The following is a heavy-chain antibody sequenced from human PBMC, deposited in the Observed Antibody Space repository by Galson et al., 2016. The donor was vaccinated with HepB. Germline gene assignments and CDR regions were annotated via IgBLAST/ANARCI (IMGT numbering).Heavy chain of an antibody. CDR2: ISWNSGRI. J-gene: IGHJ4*02. D-gene: IGHD3-22*01. CDR1: GFTFDDYA. V-gene: IGHV3-9*01. CDR3: AREADFYDSTGYFPPFAY. Sequence: SLRLSCAASGFTFDDYAMHWVRQVPGKGLEWVSGISWNSGRIDYADSVKGRFTISRDNDKNSVYLQMDSLRDENTAVYYCAREADFYDSTGYFPPFAYWGQGILVTVSS.